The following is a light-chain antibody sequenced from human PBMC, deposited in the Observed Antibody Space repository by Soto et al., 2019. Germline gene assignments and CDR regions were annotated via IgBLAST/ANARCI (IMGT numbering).Light chain of an antibody. CDR2: GNS. V-gene: IGLV1-40*01. J-gene: IGLJ1*01. CDR3: QSYDSSLSGYV. CDR1: SSNIGAGYD. Sequence: QSVLTQPRSVSGSPGQSVTISCTGSSSNIGAGYDEHWYQQLPGTAPKLLIYGNSNRPSGVPDRFSGSKSGTSASLAITGLQAEDEADYYCQSYDSSLSGYVFGTGTKLTVL.